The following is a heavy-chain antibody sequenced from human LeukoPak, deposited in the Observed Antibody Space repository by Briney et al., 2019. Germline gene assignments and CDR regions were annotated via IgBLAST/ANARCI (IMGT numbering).Heavy chain of an antibody. V-gene: IGHV3-53*01. CDR2: IYSGGDT. Sequence: GGSLRLSCAASGFSVSNNYVTWVRQPPGKGLEWVSVIYSGGDTYYADSVKGRFTISRDNSKDMLYLQMNSLTVADTAVYYCTDAVAAWGQGTLVTVS. CDR1: GFSVSNNY. J-gene: IGHJ5*02. CDR3: TDAVAA. D-gene: IGHD4-23*01.